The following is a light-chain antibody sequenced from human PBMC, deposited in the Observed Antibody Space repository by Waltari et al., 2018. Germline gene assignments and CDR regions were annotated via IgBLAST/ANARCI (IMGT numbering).Light chain of an antibody. CDR1: QSVSSN. CDR3: QQYSDWPRT. J-gene: IGKJ1*01. V-gene: IGKV3-15*01. CDR2: GAS. Sequence: EIVMTQSPATLSVSPGERATLSCRASQSVSSNLAWYQQKPGQAPRLLIYGASTRPTGIPARFSGSGSGTEFTLTISSLQSEDLAVYYCQQYSDWPRTFGQGTKVEIK.